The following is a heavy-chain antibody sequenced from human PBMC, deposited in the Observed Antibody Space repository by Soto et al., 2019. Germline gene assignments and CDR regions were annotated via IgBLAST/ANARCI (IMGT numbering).Heavy chain of an antibody. Sequence: GGSLRLSCVGSGFTFSSYAMAWVRQAPGKGLEWVSGISGSGGSTYYADSVKGRFTISRDNPKNTLYLQMNSLRAEDTAVYYCAKDHYYDRSGYYYYWGQGTLVTVSS. J-gene: IGHJ4*02. CDR2: ISGSGGST. CDR1: GFTFSSYA. D-gene: IGHD3-22*01. CDR3: AKDHYYDRSGYYYY. V-gene: IGHV3-23*01.